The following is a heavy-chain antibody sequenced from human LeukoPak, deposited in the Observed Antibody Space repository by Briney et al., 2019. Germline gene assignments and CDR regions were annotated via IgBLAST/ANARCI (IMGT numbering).Heavy chain of an antibody. CDR2: ISSRSSYI. J-gene: IGHJ4*02. Sequence: GGPLRLSCAASGFTFSSYSMNWVRQAPGKGLEWVSSISSRSSYIYYADSVKGRFTISRDNAKNSLYLQMNSLRAEDTAVYYCARDVSDGCSSTSCYNGNGFDYWGQGTLVTVSS. V-gene: IGHV3-21*01. D-gene: IGHD2-2*02. CDR1: GFTFSSYS. CDR3: ARDVSDGCSSTSCYNGNGFDY.